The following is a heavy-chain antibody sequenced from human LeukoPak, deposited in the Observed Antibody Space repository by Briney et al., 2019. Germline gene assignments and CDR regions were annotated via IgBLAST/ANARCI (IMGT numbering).Heavy chain of an antibody. D-gene: IGHD6-13*01. V-gene: IGHV3-30*02. J-gene: IGHJ5*02. CDR3: ARIAAAYRDWFDP. CDR1: GFTFSSYG. Sequence: PGGSLRLSCAASGFTFSSYGMHWVRQAPGKGLEWVAFIRYDGSNKYYADSVKGRFTISRDNSKNTLYLQMNSLKASDTAMYYCARIAAAYRDWFDPWGQGTLVTVSS. CDR2: IRYDGSNK.